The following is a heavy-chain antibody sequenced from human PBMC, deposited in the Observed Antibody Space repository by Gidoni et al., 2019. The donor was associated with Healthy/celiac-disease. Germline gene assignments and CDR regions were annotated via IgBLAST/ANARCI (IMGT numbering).Heavy chain of an antibody. CDR3: ARDGVVVTPHYYYGMDV. CDR2: ISAYNGNT. Sequence: QVQLVQSGAEVKKPGASVKVSCKASGYPFTSYGISWVRQAPGQGLEWMGWISAYNGNTNYAQKLQGRVTMTTDTSTSTAYMELRSLRSDDTAVYYCARDGVVVTPHYYYGMDVWGQGTTVTVSS. J-gene: IGHJ6*02. CDR1: GYPFTSYG. V-gene: IGHV1-18*01. D-gene: IGHD2-21*02.